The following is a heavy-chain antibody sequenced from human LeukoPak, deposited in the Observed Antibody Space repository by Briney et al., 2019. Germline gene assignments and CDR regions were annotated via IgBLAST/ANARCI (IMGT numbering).Heavy chain of an antibody. CDR3: ARGGRAGSGYYFSFFDN. Sequence: SQTLSLTCAISGDSVSSNSATWNWIRQSPSRGLEWLGRTYYRSKWYDDCAESVKSRITFNPDTSKNQFSLQLNSVTPEDTAVYYCARGGRAGSGYYFSFFDNWGQGTLVTVSS. J-gene: IGHJ4*02. D-gene: IGHD5-12*01. CDR2: TYYRSKWYD. V-gene: IGHV6-1*01. CDR1: GDSVSSNSAT.